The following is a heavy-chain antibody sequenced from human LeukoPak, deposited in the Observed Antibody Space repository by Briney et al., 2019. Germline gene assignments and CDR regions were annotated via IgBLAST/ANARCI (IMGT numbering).Heavy chain of an antibody. CDR3: ARNSGWYGVS. CDR2: IDYSWGST. V-gene: IGHV3-23*01. D-gene: IGHD6-19*01. CDR1: GLTLSRYE. Sequence: GGSLSLLCTVSGLTLSRYEMSWIRQAPGKGLEWVSSIDYSWGSTFYADSVKGRFTISRDNSKNTLYLQLNSLRGDDTAVYYYARNSGWYGVSWGQGTLVTVSS. J-gene: IGHJ4*02.